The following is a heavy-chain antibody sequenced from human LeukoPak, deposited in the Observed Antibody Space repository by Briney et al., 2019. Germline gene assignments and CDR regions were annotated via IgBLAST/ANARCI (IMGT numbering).Heavy chain of an antibody. D-gene: IGHD6-13*01. CDR3: ARDGEGGAAAGY. J-gene: IGHJ4*02. CDR2: ISDSSSHT. V-gene: IGHV3-48*01. Sequence: PGGSLRLSCAASGFTFSSYWMSWVRQAPGKGLEWVSFISDSSSHTFYSDSVKGRFTVSRDNVKNSLYLQMNSLRAEDTAIYYCARDGEGGAAAGYWGQGTLVTVSS. CDR1: GFTFSSYW.